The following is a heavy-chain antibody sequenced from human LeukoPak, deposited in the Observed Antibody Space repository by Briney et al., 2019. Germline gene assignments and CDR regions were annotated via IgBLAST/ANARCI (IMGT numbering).Heavy chain of an antibody. CDR1: GYTFTGYY. J-gene: IGHJ4*02. D-gene: IGHD5-24*01. V-gene: IGHV1-2*02. CDR3: ARDQPLRDGYKFDY. CDR2: INPNSGGT. Sequence: ASVKVSCKASGYTFTGYYMHWVRQAPGQGLEWMGWINPNSGGTNYAQKFQGRVTMTRDTSVSTAYMELSRLRSDDTAVYYCARDQPLRDGYKFDYWGQGTLVTASS.